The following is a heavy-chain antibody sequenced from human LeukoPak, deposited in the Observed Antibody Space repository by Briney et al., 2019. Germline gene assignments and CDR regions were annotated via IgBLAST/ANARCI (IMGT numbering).Heavy chain of an antibody. J-gene: IGHJ4*02. D-gene: IGHD3-10*01. Sequence: SETLSLTCAVYGGSFSGYYWNWIRQPPGKGLEWIGEINHSGSTNYNPSLKSRVTISVDTSKNQFSLKLTSVTAADTAVYYCARRSVRGVAAYWGQGTLVTVSS. CDR1: GGSFSGYY. CDR3: ARRSVRGVAAY. V-gene: IGHV4-34*01. CDR2: INHSGST.